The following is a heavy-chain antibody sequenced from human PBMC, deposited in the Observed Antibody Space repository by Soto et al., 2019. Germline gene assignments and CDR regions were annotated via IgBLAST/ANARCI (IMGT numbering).Heavy chain of an antibody. J-gene: IGHJ4*02. V-gene: IGHV3-23*01. CDR3: AKRDLGF. CDR1: GFTFGIYA. Sequence: GSLGGAGSASGFTFGIYAMSWVRLAPGKGLEWVSSISDSGVYTTYADSVKVRFIISRNNSMNTLYVQMNSLRVEDTAIYYCAKRDLGFWGQGTLVTVYS. CDR2: ISDSGVYT.